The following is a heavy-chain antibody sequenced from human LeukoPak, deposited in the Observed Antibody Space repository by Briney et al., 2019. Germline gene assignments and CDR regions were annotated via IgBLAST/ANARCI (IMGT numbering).Heavy chain of an antibody. J-gene: IGHJ4*02. CDR2: ISSSSSYI. Sequence: PGGSLRLSCAASGFTFSRHAMHWVRQAPGKVLEWVSSISSSSSYIYYADSVKGRFTISRDNAKNSLYLQMNSLRAEDTAVYYCARDQLNWGIGFCDYWGQGTLVTVSS. D-gene: IGHD7-27*01. CDR3: ARDQLNWGIGFCDY. CDR1: GFTFSRHA. V-gene: IGHV3-21*01.